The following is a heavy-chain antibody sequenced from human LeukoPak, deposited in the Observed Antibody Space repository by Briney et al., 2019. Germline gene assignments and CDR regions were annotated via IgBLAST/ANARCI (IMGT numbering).Heavy chain of an antibody. J-gene: IGHJ4*02. CDR3: ARSGQHLFDF. CDR2: ISSSGGTI. V-gene: IGHV3-48*03. Sequence: GGSLRLSCAASGFTFSSSEMNWVRQAPGKGLEWVSYISSSGGTISYADSVKGRFTISRDNAKNSLYLQMNSLRAEDTAIYYCARSGQHLFDFWGQGTLVTVSS. CDR1: GFTFSSSE. D-gene: IGHD6-13*01.